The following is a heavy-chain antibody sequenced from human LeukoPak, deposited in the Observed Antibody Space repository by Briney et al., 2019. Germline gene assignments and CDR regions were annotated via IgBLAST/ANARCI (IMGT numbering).Heavy chain of an antibody. D-gene: IGHD3-22*01. CDR2: ISGSGGST. V-gene: IGHV3-23*01. Sequence: GGSLRLSCAASGFTFSSYAMSWVRQAPGKGLEWVSAISGSGGSTYYADSVKGRFTISRDNSKNTLYLQMNSLRAEDTAVHYCAKAGPEPYYYDSSGYWDYWGQGTLVTVSS. CDR3: AKAGPEPYYYDSSGYWDY. CDR1: GFTFSSYA. J-gene: IGHJ4*02.